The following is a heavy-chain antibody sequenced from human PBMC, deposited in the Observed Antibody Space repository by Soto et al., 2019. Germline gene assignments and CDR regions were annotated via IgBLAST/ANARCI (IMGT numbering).Heavy chain of an antibody. CDR2: INSDGSST. CDR3: EDGIRDSVPVSAFLLNRSSDL. D-gene: IGHD3-9*01. V-gene: IGHV3-74*01. J-gene: IGHJ2*01. Sequence: QAPGMGLVWVSHINSDGSSTTYADSVKGRVTISRDNAKNTLYLQMNSLRAEDTFVFQAEDGIRDSVPVSAFLLNRSSDL.